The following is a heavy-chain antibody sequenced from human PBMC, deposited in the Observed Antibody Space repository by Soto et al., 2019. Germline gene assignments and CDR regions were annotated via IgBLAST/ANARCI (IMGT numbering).Heavy chain of an antibody. Sequence: GGSLRLSCAASGFTFSSYGMHWVRQAPGKGLEWVAVIWYDGSNKYYADSVKGRFTISRDNSKNTLYLQMNSLRAEDTAVYYCARERCSSTSCYCDXWGQRTLVTVSS. CDR1: GFTFSSYG. CDR2: IWYDGSNK. V-gene: IGHV3-33*01. CDR3: ARERCSSTSCYCDX. J-gene: IGHJ4*02. D-gene: IGHD2-2*01.